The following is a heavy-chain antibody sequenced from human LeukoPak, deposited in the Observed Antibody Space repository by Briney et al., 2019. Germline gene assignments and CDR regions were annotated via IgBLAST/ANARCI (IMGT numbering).Heavy chain of an antibody. CDR1: GGTFSSYA. V-gene: IGHV1-69*13. D-gene: IGHD6-13*01. J-gene: IGHJ5*02. CDR2: IIPIFGTA. CDR3: AREMAYIAAPFDP. Sequence: AASVKVSCRASGGTFSSYAISWVRQAPGQGLEWMGGIIPIFGTANYAQKFQGRVTITADESTSTAYMELSNLRSEDTAVYYCAREMAYIAAPFDPWGQGTLVTVSS.